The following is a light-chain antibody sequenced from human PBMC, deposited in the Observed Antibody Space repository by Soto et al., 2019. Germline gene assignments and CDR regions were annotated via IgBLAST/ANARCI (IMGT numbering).Light chain of an antibody. CDR2: DAS. V-gene: IGKV3-11*01. CDR1: QSVSSY. CDR3: QQRSNWPAVS. Sequence: EIVLTQSPATLSLSPGERATLSCRASQSVSSYLAWYQQKPGQAPRLLIYDASNRTTGIPARFSGSGSGTDFTLTISSLEPEDFAVYDCQQRSNWPAVSFGPGTKVDIK. J-gene: IGKJ3*01.